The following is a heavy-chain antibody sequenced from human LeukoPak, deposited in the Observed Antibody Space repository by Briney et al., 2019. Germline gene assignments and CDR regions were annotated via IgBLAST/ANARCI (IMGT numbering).Heavy chain of an antibody. J-gene: IGHJ4*02. Sequence: TGGSLRPSCAASGFTFDDYGMSWVRQAPGKGLEWVSGINWNGGSTGYADSVKGRFTISRDNAKNSLYLQMNSLRAEDTALYYCARVGYSSSYYFDYWGQGTLVTVSS. D-gene: IGHD6-13*01. CDR2: INWNGGST. CDR3: ARVGYSSSYYFDY. CDR1: GFTFDDYG. V-gene: IGHV3-20*04.